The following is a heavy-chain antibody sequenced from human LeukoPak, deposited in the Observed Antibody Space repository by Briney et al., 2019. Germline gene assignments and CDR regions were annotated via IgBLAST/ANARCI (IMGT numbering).Heavy chain of an antibody. D-gene: IGHD2-2*02. J-gene: IGHJ4*02. Sequence: PSETLSLTCTVSGGSISSYYWSWIRQPAGKGLEWIGRIYSSGNTNYNPSLKSRVTMSVDTSKNQVSLNLTSVTAADTAVYYCARSPGSRYPYFDYWGQGTLVTVSS. CDR3: ARSPGSRYPYFDY. CDR1: GGSISSYY. V-gene: IGHV4-4*07. CDR2: IYSSGNT.